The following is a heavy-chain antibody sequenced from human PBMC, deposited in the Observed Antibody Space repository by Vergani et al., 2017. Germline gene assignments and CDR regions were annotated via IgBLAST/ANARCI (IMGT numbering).Heavy chain of an antibody. CDR1: GSSISSYY. CDR2: IYYSGST. D-gene: IGHD3-3*01. CDR3: ARITIFGVMGWFDP. V-gene: IGHV4-59*01. J-gene: IGHJ5*02. Sequence: QVQLQESGPGLVKPSETLSLTCTVSGSSISSYYWSWIRQPPGKGLEWIGYIYYSGSTNYNPSLKSRVTISVDTSKNQFSLKLSSVTAADTAVYYCARITIFGVMGWFDPWGQGTLVTVSS.